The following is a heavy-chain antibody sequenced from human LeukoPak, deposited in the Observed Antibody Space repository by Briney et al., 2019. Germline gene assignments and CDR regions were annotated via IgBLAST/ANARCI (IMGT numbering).Heavy chain of an antibody. V-gene: IGHV1-69*13. J-gene: IGHJ6*03. D-gene: IGHD3-3*01. CDR1: GGTFSSYA. CDR2: IIPIFGTA. CDR3: ARPQRYYDFWSGYQTHYYYYYMDV. Sequence: ASVKVSCKASGGTFSSYAISWVRQAPGQGLEWMGGIIPIFGTANYAQKFQGRVTITADESTSTAYMELSSLRSEDTAVYYCARPQRYYDFWSGYQTHYYYYYMDVWGKGTTVTVSS.